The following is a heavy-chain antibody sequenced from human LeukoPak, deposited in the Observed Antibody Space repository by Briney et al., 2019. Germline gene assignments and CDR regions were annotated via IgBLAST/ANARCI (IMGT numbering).Heavy chain of an antibody. Sequence: ASVKVSCKASGYTFTSYYMHWGRQAPGQGLEWMGIINPSGGSTSYAQKFQGRVTMTRDMSTSTLYMELSSLRSEDTAVYYCARDSKYYYDSSGPDAFDIWGQGTMVTVSS. CDR3: ARDSKYYYDSSGPDAFDI. D-gene: IGHD3-22*01. J-gene: IGHJ3*02. CDR1: GYTFTSYY. CDR2: INPSGGST. V-gene: IGHV1-46*01.